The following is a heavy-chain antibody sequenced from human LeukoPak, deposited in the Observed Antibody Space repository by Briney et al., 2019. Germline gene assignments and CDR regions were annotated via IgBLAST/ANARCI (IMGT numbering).Heavy chain of an antibody. Sequence: QSGGSLRLSCVASGFTFSSSWMSWVRRAPGKGLESVANIKQDGTEEYYVDSVRGRFSISKDNAKNSLYLQMNSLRAEDTAVYYCARDPCHGALDYWGQGALVTVSS. CDR2: IKQDGTEE. CDR3: ARDPCHGALDY. J-gene: IGHJ4*02. CDR1: GFTFSSSW. V-gene: IGHV3-7*03. D-gene: IGHD2-2*01.